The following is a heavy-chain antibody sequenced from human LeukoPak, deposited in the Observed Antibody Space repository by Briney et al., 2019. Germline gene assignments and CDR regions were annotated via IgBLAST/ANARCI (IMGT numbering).Heavy chain of an antibody. CDR1: GGSISSYY. CDR3: ARARTVVTWDY. J-gene: IGHJ4*02. Sequence: PSETLSLTCTVSGGSISSYYWSWIRQPPGKGLEWIGYIYYSGSTNYNPSLKSRVTISVDTSKNQFSLKLSSVTAADTAVYYCARARTVVTWDYWGQGTLVTVSS. CDR2: IYYSGST. D-gene: IGHD4-23*01. V-gene: IGHV4-59*01.